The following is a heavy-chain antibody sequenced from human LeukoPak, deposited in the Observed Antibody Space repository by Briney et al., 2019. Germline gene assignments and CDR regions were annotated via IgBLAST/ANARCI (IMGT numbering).Heavy chain of an antibody. CDR1: GFTFSSSW. V-gene: IGHV3-23*01. D-gene: IGHD1-26*01. Sequence: AGGSLRLSCAVSGFTFSSSWMHWVRQAPGKGLEWVSAISGTGGSTYYADSVKGRFTISRDNSKNTLYLQMNSLRAEDTAVYYCARVGATGSFDYWGQGTLVTVSS. CDR2: ISGTGGST. CDR3: ARVGATGSFDY. J-gene: IGHJ4*02.